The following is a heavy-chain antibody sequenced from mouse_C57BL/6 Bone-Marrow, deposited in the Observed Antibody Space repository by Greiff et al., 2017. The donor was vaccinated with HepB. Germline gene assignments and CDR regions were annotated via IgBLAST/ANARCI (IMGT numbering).Heavy chain of an antibody. J-gene: IGHJ4*01. V-gene: IGHV14-2*01. D-gene: IGHD2-2*01. CDR2: IDPEDGET. CDR3: ASSFYSGYEYYAMDY. CDR1: GFNFKDYY. Sequence: EVQLQQSGAELVKPGASVKLSCTASGFNFKDYYMHWVKQRPEQGLEWIGRIDPEDGETKYAPKFQGKATITADTSSNTAYLQLSSLTSEDTSVSYSASSFYSGYEYYAMDYWGQGTSVTVSS.